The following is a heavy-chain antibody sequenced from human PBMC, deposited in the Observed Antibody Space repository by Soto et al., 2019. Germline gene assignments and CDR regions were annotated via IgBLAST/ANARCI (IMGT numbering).Heavy chain of an antibody. Sequence: EVQLLESGGGLVQPGRSLRLSCVASGFTFSNHAMSWVRQAPGKGLEWVSAISGSGGSTYDADSVKGRFTISRDNSKNTLYLQMNSLRAEDAAVYYCAKFRGPFGGIIVFDYWGQGTLVTVSS. CDR2: ISGSGGST. CDR3: AKFRGPFGGIIVFDY. CDR1: GFTFSNHA. J-gene: IGHJ4*02. V-gene: IGHV3-23*01. D-gene: IGHD3-16*02.